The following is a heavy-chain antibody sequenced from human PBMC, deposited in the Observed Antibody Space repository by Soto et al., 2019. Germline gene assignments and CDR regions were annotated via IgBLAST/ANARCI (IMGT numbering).Heavy chain of an antibody. J-gene: IGHJ4*02. CDR3: ARDGHSSGWQSFDY. CDR2: IWYDGSNK. Sequence: GGCLGLSCAASGLTFSSYGVHWVRKNTGKGLEWVAVIWYDGSNKYYADSVKGRFTISRDNSKNTLYLQMNSLRAEDTAVYYCARDGHSSGWQSFDYWGQGTLVTVSS. CDR1: GLTFSSYG. V-gene: IGHV3-33*01. D-gene: IGHD6-19*01.